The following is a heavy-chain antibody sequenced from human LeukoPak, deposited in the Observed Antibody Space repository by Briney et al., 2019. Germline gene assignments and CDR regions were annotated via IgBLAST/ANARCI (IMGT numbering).Heavy chain of an antibody. CDR3: ACSTSGYSSRTIDY. J-gene: IGHJ4*02. CDR2: FDPEDGET. V-gene: IGHV1-24*01. Sequence: GASVKVSCKVSGYTLTELSMHWVRQDPGKGLEWMGGFDPEDGETIYTQKFQGRVTMTEDTSTDTAYMELSSLRSEDTAVYYCACSTSGYSSRTIDYWGQGTLVTVSS. D-gene: IGHD3-22*01. CDR1: GYTLTELS.